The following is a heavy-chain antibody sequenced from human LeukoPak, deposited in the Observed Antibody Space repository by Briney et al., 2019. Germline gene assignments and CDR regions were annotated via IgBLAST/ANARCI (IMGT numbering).Heavy chain of an antibody. Sequence: SGPTLVNPTPTLTLTCTFSGFSLSTSGVGVGWIRQSPEKSLEWLALISWNDDKRYSPSLKSRLTITKDTSKNQVVLTMTNMDPVDTATYYCAHRRQGYSSSWYGNRFDPWGQGTLVTVS. CDR2: ISWNDDK. CDR1: GFSLSTSGVG. D-gene: IGHD6-13*01. CDR3: AHRRQGYSSSWYGNRFDP. J-gene: IGHJ5*02. V-gene: IGHV2-5*01.